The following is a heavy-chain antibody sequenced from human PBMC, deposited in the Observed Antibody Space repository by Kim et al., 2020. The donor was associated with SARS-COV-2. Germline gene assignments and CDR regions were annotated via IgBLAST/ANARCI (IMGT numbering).Heavy chain of an antibody. V-gene: IGHV3-33*01. CDR3: ARALYYSTADAFDI. J-gene: IGHJ3*02. Sequence: YADSVRGRCTISGDNSKDTVYLQMNSLRAEDTAVYYCARALYYSTADAFDIWGQGTMVTVSS. D-gene: IGHD2-2*01.